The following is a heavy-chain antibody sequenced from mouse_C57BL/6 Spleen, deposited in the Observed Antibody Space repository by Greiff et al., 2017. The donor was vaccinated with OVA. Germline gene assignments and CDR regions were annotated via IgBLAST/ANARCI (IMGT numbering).Heavy chain of an antibody. CDR1: GYTFTSYW. J-gene: IGHJ1*03. Sequence: VQLQQPGTELVKPGASVKLSCKASGYTFTSYWMHWVKQRPGQGLEWIGNINPSNGGTNSNEKFKSKATLTVDKSSSTAYMQLSSLTSEDAAVDYCARGGAGYDGYFDVWGTGTTVTVSS. CDR3: ARGGAGYDGYFDV. CDR2: INPSNGGT. V-gene: IGHV1-53*01. D-gene: IGHD2-2*01.